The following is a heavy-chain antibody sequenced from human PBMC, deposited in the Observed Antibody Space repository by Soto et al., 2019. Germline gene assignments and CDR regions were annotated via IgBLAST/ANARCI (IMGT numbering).Heavy chain of an antibody. V-gene: IGHV4-59*08. CDR3: ARHLFLVRGFIDYFDY. CDR2: IHYSGTT. Sequence: SETLSLTCTVSGGSISNNYWTWIRQPPGKGLQWIGYIHYSGTTNYNPTLKSRATISVDTSKNQFPLKLSSVTAADTAVYYCARHLFLVRGFIDYFDYCGQGTLVTVS. J-gene: IGHJ4*02. D-gene: IGHD3-10*01. CDR1: GGSISNNY.